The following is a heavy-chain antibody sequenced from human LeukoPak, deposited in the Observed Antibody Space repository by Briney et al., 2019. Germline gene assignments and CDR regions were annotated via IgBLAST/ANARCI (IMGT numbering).Heavy chain of an antibody. CDR3: ASLAVAGTLDY. D-gene: IGHD6-19*01. CDR2: IHHSGST. V-gene: IGHV4-4*02. J-gene: IGHJ4*02. Sequence: PSETLSLTCAVSGGSISSSNWWSWVRQPPGKGLEWIGEIHHSGSTNYNPSLTSRVTISVDKSKNQFSLKLSSVTAADTAVYYCASLAVAGTLDYWGQGTLVTVSS. CDR1: GGSISSSNW.